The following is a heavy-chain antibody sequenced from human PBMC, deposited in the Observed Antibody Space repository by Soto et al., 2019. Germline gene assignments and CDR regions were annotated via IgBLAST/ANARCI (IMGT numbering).Heavy chain of an antibody. CDR1: GVTFSSYG. CDR2: ISYDGSNK. J-gene: IGHJ6*02. V-gene: IGHV3-30*18. CDR3: AKDAYDYVWGSYRYFYYYYGMDV. D-gene: IGHD3-16*02. Sequence: GGSLRLSCAASGVTFSSYGMDGVRQAPGKGLEWVAVISYDGSNKYYADSVKGRFTISRDNSKNTLYLQMNSLRAEDTAVYYCAKDAYDYVWGSYRYFYYYYGMDVWGQGTTVTVSS.